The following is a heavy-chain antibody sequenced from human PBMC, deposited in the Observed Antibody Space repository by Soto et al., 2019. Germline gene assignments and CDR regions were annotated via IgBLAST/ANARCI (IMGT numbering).Heavy chain of an antibody. V-gene: IGHV3-23*01. CDR1: GFTFSTYA. Sequence: EVQLLESGGGLVQPGGSLRLSCAASGFTFSTYALSWVRQAPGKGLEWVSTISGSGGTTFYADSVKGRFTISRDNSKSTLYLRMNSLRAEDTAVYFCAKETSPYYYYYYGIDVWGPGTTVTVSS. CDR2: ISGSGGTT. J-gene: IGHJ6*02. CDR3: AKETSPYYYYYYGIDV.